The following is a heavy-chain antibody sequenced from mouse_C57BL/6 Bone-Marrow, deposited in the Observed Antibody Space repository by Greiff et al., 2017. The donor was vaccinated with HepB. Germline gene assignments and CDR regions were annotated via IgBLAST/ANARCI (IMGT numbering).Heavy chain of an antibody. CDR3: TTRGIYYYGSSSFHY. V-gene: IGHV14-1*01. J-gene: IGHJ2*01. CDR1: GFNIKVYY. CDR2: IDPEDGDT. Sequence: EVQLQQSGAELVRPGASVKLSCTASGFNIKVYYMHWVKQRPEQGLEWIGRIDPEDGDTEYAPKFQGKATMTADTTSNTAYLQFSCLTSEDTAVYSCTTRGIYYYGSSSFHYWGQGATLTVSS. D-gene: IGHD1-1*01.